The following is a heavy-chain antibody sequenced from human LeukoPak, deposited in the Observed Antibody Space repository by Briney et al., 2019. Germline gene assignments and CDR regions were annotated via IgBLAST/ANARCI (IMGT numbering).Heavy chain of an antibody. CDR1: GDSISSRSYY. D-gene: IGHD3-10*01. CDR2: IYYSGST. Sequence: SETLSLTCSVSGDSISSRSYYWGWIRQPPGKGLEWVGSIYYSGSTYYNSSLKSRLTISLDTSKNQFSLRLSSVTAADTAVYYCARDALWFGELALDYWGQGTLVTVSS. J-gene: IGHJ4*02. CDR3: ARDALWFGELALDY. V-gene: IGHV4-39*07.